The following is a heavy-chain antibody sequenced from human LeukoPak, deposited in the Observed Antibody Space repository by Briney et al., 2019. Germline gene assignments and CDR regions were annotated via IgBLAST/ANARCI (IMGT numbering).Heavy chain of an antibody. J-gene: IGHJ6*02. CDR3: ARVRFSSGWLYYYGMDV. V-gene: IGHV6-1*01. D-gene: IGHD6-19*01. Sequence: SQTLSLTCAISGDSVSSNSAAWNWIRQSPSRGLEWLGRTYYRSKWYNDYAVSVKSRITINPDTSKNQFSLQLNSVTPEDTAVYYCARVRFSSGWLYYYGMDVWGQGTTVTVSS. CDR2: TYYRSKWYN. CDR1: GDSVSSNSAA.